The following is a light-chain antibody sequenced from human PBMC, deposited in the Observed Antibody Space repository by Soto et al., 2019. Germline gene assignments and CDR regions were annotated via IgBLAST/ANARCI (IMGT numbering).Light chain of an antibody. J-gene: IGLJ2*01. CDR2: EVS. CDR3: SSFTSSTTLV. Sequence: QSALTQPPSASGSPGQSVTISCTGTSSDVGSYNRVSWYQQPPGTGPKLMIYEVSNRPSGVPDRFSGSKSGNTASLTISGLQAEDEADYYCSSFTSSTTLVFGEGTKLTVL. CDR1: SSDVGSYNR. V-gene: IGLV2-18*02.